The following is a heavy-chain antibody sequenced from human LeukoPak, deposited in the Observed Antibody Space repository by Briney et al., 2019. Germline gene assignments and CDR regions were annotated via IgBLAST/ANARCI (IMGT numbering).Heavy chain of an antibody. CDR3: ARQSLGASGLDH. CDR2: IKQDGSEE. D-gene: IGHD1-26*01. CDR1: GFTFSSYA. J-gene: IGHJ4*02. V-gene: IGHV3-7*01. Sequence: GGSLRLSCAASGFTFSSYAMSWVRQAPGKGLEWVANIKQDGSEENYVDSVKGRFTISRDNAKNSLYLQMNSLRVDDTAIYYCARQSLGASGLDHWGQGVLVTVS.